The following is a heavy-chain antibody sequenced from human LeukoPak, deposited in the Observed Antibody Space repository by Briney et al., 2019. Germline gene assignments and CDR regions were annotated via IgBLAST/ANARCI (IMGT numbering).Heavy chain of an antibody. CDR1: GGTFSSYA. D-gene: IGHD3-22*01. Sequence: ASVKVSCKASGGTFSSYAISWVRQAPGQGLEWMGGIIPIFGTANYAQKFQGRVTITTDESTSTAYMGLSSLRSEDTAVYYCARDRGYYYDSSGYYARDYYFDYWGQGTLVTVSS. V-gene: IGHV1-69*05. CDR3: ARDRGYYYDSSGYYARDYYFDY. CDR2: IIPIFGTA. J-gene: IGHJ4*02.